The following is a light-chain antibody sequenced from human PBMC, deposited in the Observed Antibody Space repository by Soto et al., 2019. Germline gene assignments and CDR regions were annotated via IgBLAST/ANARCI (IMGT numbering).Light chain of an antibody. Sequence: EIVLTQSPATLYLSPGERATLSCRASQTLDNYLDWYEQRPGQAPRLLIYDASNRATDNPARFSGSGSGTDFTLTISRLEAEDFAVYDCQQRFNWLTFGGGTKVEMK. CDR1: QTLDNY. CDR3: QQRFNWLT. CDR2: DAS. J-gene: IGKJ4*01. V-gene: IGKV3-11*01.